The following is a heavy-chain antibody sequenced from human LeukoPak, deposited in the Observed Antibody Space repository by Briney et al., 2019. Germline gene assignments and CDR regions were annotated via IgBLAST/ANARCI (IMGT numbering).Heavy chain of an antibody. D-gene: IGHD3-10*01. J-gene: IGHJ4*02. CDR1: GFTFTTYW. CDR2: INSDGSIT. Sequence: GRSLRLSCAASGFTFTTYWMHWVRQAPGKGLVWVSHINSDGSITSYVDSVKGRFTISRDNAKNSLYLQMNSLRAEDTAVYYCARGGEQLVYWGQGTLVTVSS. V-gene: IGHV3-74*01. CDR3: ARGGEQLVY.